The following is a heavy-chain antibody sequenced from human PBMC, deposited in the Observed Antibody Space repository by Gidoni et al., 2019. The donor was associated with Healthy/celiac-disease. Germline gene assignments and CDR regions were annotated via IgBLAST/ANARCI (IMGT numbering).Heavy chain of an antibody. CDR3: AKDMGSSSSDSYYYYYGMDV. CDR1: GFTFDDYA. CDR2: ISWNSGSI. D-gene: IGHD6-13*01. Sequence: EVQLVESGGGLVQPGRSLRLSCAASGFTFDDYAMQWVRQAPGKGLEWVSGISWNSGSIGYADSVKGRFTISRDNAKNSLYLQMNSLRAEDTALYYCAKDMGSSSSDSYYYYYGMDVWGQGTTVTVSS. J-gene: IGHJ6*02. V-gene: IGHV3-9*01.